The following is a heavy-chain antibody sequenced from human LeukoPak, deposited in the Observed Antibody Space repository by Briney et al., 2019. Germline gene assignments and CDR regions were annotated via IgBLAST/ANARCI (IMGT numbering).Heavy chain of an antibody. CDR1: GFSFSSYG. CDR3: ARDLQSSSYAEFDY. D-gene: IGHD3-10*01. J-gene: IGHJ4*02. Sequence: PGGSLRLSCAASGFSFSSYGMHWVRQAPGKGLEWGAVIWYDESEKYYADSVKGRFTISRDNSKNTLYLQMTSLRAEDTAVYYCARDLQSSSYAEFDYWGQGTLVTVSS. CDR2: IWYDESEK. V-gene: IGHV3-33*01.